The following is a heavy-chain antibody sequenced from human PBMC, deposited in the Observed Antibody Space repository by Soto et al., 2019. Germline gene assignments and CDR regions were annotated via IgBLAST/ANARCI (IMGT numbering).Heavy chain of an antibody. Sequence: QVQLVQSGAEVKKPGASVKVSCKASGYTFTSYYMHWVRQAPGQGLEWMGIINPSGGSTSYAQKFQGRVTRTRDTSTSTVYMELSSLRSEDTAVYYCARAGGGGGDRYSAGKTCASLDYWGQGTLVTVSS. CDR3: ARAGGGGGDRYSAGKTCASLDY. D-gene: IGHD2-21*02. J-gene: IGHJ4*02. V-gene: IGHV1-46*03. CDR2: INPSGGST. CDR1: GYTFTSYY.